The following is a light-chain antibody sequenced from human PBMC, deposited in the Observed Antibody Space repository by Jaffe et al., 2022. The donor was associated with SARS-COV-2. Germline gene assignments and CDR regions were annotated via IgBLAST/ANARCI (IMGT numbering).Light chain of an antibody. CDR2: AAT. V-gene: IGKV1-39*01. J-gene: IGKJ1*01. CDR1: QSISSY. Sequence: DIQMTQSPSSLSASVGDRVTITCRASQSISSYLNWYQQKPGKAPNLLIYAATSLQRGVPSRFSGSGSGTDFTLTISSLQPEDFATYYCQQSYSTPPVTFGQGTKVEIK. CDR3: QQSYSTPPVT.